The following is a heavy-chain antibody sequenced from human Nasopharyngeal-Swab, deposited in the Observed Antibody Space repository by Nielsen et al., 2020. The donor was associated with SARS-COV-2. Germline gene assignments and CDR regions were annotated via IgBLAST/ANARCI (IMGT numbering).Heavy chain of an antibody. J-gene: IGHJ6*03. V-gene: IGHV4-59*08. CDR2: ISYSGST. CDR3: ARHAPPVYYYYMDV. CDR1: GGSISPYS. Sequence: SETLSLTCTVSGGSISPYSSSWIRRPPGKGLDWIGYISYSGSTNYNPSLKSRVTISVDTSKKQSSLRLSSLTAADTAVYYCARHAPPVYYYYMDVWGKGTTVTVSS.